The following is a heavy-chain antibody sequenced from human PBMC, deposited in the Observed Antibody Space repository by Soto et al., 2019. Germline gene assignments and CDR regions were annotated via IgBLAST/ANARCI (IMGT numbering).Heavy chain of an antibody. CDR2: ISGSGGST. J-gene: IGHJ4*02. CDR3: AKVSSGWYGYFDY. Sequence: GGSLRLSCPASGFTFSSYAMSWVRQAPGKGLEWVSAISGSGGSTYYADSVKGRFTISRDNSKNTLYLQMNSLRAEDTAVYYCAKVSSGWYGYFDYWGQGTLVTVSS. CDR1: GFTFSSYA. V-gene: IGHV3-23*01. D-gene: IGHD6-19*01.